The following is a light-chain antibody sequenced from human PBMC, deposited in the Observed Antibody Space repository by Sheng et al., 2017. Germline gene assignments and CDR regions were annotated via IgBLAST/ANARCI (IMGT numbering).Light chain of an antibody. CDR2: KAS. V-gene: IGKV1-5*03. CDR1: QNISRW. J-gene: IGKJ4*01. Sequence: DIQMTQSPSTLSASVGDRVTLTCRANQNISRWVAWHQQKPGKAPKFLIYKASTLEAGVPSRFSGTGSGTEFTLTISRLQPEDFATFYCQQYYSYPLTFGGGTKVEIK. CDR3: QQYYSYPLT.